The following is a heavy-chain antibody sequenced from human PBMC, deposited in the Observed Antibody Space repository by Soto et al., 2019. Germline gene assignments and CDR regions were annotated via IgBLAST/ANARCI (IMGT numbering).Heavy chain of an antibody. V-gene: IGHV3-7*01. CDR1: GFTFNTFW. J-gene: IGHJ4*02. D-gene: IGHD2-2*01. CDR2: IKEDGSEQ. Sequence: TGGSLRLSCAASGFTFNTFWVSWVRQAPGKGLEWVANIKEDGSEQYYVDSVRGRFIISRDNAKNSLYLQMNSLRVEDTAVYYCARSLPFDYWGQGTLVTVSS. CDR3: ARSLPFDY.